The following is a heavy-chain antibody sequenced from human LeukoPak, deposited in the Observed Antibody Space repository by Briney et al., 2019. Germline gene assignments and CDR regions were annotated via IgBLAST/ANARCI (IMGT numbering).Heavy chain of an antibody. Sequence: SETLSLTCTVSGGSISSYYWSWIRQPPGKGLEWIGYVYYTGSTNYNPSLKSRVTISVDTSKNQFSLKLSSVTAADTAVYYCARRGGSPLGAFDIWGQGTMVTVSS. CDR1: GGSISSYY. CDR3: ARRGGSPLGAFDI. J-gene: IGHJ3*02. V-gene: IGHV4-59*01. D-gene: IGHD1-26*01. CDR2: VYYTGST.